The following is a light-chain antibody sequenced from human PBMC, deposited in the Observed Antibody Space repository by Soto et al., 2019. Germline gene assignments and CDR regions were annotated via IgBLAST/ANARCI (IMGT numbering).Light chain of an antibody. CDR1: KKVSSNY. Sequence: MVFAQSPGSLSLSPGERATLSRTASKKVSSNYLAWYQQKPGQAPRLLIYGASSWATGVPDRFSGSGSGTDFTLTISRLEPEDFAVYYCQQYGSSPRTFGQGTKVDIK. J-gene: IGKJ1*01. CDR2: GAS. CDR3: QQYGSSPRT. V-gene: IGKV3-20*01.